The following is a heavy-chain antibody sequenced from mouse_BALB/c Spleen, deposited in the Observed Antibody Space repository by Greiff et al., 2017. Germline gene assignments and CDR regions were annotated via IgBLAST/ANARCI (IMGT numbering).Heavy chain of an antibody. V-gene: IGHV5-6*01. Sequence: EVNVVESGGDLVKPGGSLKLSCAASGFTFSSYGMSWVRQTPDKRLEWVATISSGGSYTYYPDSVKGRFTISRDNAKNTLYLQMSSLKSEDTAMYYCARSLDGYYFDYWGQGTTLTVSS. D-gene: IGHD2-3*01. CDR2: ISSGGSYT. J-gene: IGHJ2*01. CDR3: ARSLDGYYFDY. CDR1: GFTFSSYG.